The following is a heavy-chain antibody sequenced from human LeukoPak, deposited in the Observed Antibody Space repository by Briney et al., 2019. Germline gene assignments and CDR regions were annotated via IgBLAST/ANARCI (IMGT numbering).Heavy chain of an antibody. Sequence: SETLSLTCTVSGSSISSYYWSWIRQPAGKGLEWIGRIYTSGSTNYNPSLKSRVTMSVDTSKNQFSLKLSSVTAADTAVYYCARETVGIAAAGEFDYWGQGTLVTVSS. D-gene: IGHD6-13*01. J-gene: IGHJ4*02. CDR1: GSSISSYY. CDR2: IYTSGST. CDR3: ARETVGIAAAGEFDY. V-gene: IGHV4-4*07.